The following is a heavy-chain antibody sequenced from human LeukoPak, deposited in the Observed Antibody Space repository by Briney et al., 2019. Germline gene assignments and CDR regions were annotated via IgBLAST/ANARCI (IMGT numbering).Heavy chain of an antibody. V-gene: IGHV3-23*01. CDR1: GFTFSSYA. Sequence: GGSLRLSCAASGFTFSSYAMSWVRQAPGKGLEWVSTISGSGGGTYYADSVKGRFTISRDNSKNTLFLQMNSLRAEDTAVYYCAKGATVVVVTTIQYWGQGTLVTVSS. D-gene: IGHD3-22*01. CDR3: AKGATVVVVTTIQY. J-gene: IGHJ1*01. CDR2: ISGSGGGT.